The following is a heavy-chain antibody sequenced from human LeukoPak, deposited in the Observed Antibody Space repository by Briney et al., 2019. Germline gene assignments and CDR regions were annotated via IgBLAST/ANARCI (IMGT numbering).Heavy chain of an antibody. D-gene: IGHD6-19*01. CDR2: ISGSGGST. V-gene: IGHV3-23*01. J-gene: IGHJ3*02. CDR1: GFTFSSYA. CDR3: AKQEGSGWYFDAFDI. Sequence: GGSLRLSCAASGFTFSSYAMSWVRQAPGKGLEWVSAISGSGGSTYYVDSVKGRFTISRDNSKNTLYLQMNSLRAEDTAVYYCAKQEGSGWYFDAFDIWGQGTMVTVSS.